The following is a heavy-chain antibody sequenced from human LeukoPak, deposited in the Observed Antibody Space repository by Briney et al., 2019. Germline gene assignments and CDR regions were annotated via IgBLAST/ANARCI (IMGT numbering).Heavy chain of an antibody. D-gene: IGHD3-9*01. CDR3: ARGNILTGYYLFDY. CDR1: GFTFSSYW. V-gene: IGHV3-74*01. J-gene: IGHJ4*02. Sequence: GGCLRLSCAASGFTFSSYWMHWVRQALGKGLVWVSRIYGDGSSTRDGDSVKGRFTISRDNAKNTLYLQMNSLRAEDTAVYYCARGNILTGYYLFDYWGQGTLVTVSS. CDR2: IYGDGSST.